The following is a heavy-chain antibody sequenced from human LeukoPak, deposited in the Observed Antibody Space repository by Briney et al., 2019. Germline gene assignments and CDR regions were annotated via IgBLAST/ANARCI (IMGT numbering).Heavy chain of an antibody. D-gene: IGHD3-10*01. Sequence: SVKVSCKASGGTFSTYAISWVRQAPGQGLEWMGGINPIFGTANYAQKFQGRVTITADESTSTAYMELSSLRSEDTAVYYCVRVSRTTMVRGIITFDSWGQGTLVTVSS. CDR1: GGTFSTYA. CDR2: INPIFGTA. CDR3: VRVSRTTMVRGIITFDS. J-gene: IGHJ4*02. V-gene: IGHV1-69*13.